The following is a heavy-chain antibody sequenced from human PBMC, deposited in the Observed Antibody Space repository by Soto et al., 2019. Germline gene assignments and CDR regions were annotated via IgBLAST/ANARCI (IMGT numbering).Heavy chain of an antibody. CDR3: AHSDCRGAVCYSRSYFGL. V-gene: IGHV2-5*02. CDR2: IYLDDDK. J-gene: IGHJ2*01. Sequence: QITLKESGPTLVKPTQTLTLTGAFSGFSLTTGGVAVGWIRQPPGKALEWLQLIYLDDDKRYNPSLKSRLSSNKATPKKKLVLTMTNMDPVDTAVYYCAHSDCRGAVCYSRSYFGLWGSGTLVTASS. D-gene: IGHD2-15*01. CDR1: GFSLTTGGVA.